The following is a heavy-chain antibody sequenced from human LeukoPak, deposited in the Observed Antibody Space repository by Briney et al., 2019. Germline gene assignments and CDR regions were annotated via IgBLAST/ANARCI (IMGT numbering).Heavy chain of an antibody. V-gene: IGHV3-23*01. Sequence: GGSLRLSCLTSGFTFSTNAMSWVRQAPGKGLEWISGISGSGASTYYADSVTGRFTISRDNSKNTLYLQMNSLRADDTAIYYCARNQQLGGHSYYYYGMDVWGQGTTVTVSS. CDR3: ARNQQLGGHSYYYYGMDV. D-gene: IGHD3-16*01. CDR1: GFTFSTNA. CDR2: ISGSGAST. J-gene: IGHJ6*02.